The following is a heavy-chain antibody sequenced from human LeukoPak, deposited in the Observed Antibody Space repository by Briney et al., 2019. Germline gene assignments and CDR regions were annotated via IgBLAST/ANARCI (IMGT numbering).Heavy chain of an antibody. D-gene: IGHD6-13*01. CDR3: ARDRGEVAAAEYYFDY. J-gene: IGHJ4*02. Sequence: PGGSLRLSCAASGFTFSSYWMSWVRQAPGKGLEWVADIKQDGSEKYYVDSVKGRFTISRDNAKNSLYLQMNSLRAEDTAVYYCARDRGEVAAAEYYFDYWGQGTLVTVSS. CDR1: GFTFSSYW. CDR2: IKQDGSEK. V-gene: IGHV3-7*04.